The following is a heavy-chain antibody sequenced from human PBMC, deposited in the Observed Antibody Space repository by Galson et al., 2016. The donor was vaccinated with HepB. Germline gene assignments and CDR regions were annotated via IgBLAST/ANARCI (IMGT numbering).Heavy chain of an antibody. D-gene: IGHD6-19*01. V-gene: IGHV1-18*01. CDR1: GGTFSIYA. CDR3: ARDLVDSSGWVDY. Sequence: SVKVSCKASGGTFSIYAISWVRQAPVQGLEWMGWIDTKNGNTVYARKLQGRVTMTTDTSTNTAYMELTSLRSDDTAVYYCARDLVDSSGWVDYWGQGTLVTVSS. CDR2: IDTKNGNT. J-gene: IGHJ4*02.